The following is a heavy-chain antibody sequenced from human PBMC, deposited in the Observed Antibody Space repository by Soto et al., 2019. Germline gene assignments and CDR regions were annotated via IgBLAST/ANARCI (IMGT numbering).Heavy chain of an antibody. CDR3: ARRYYDGGRGYYTGTAYDY. V-gene: IGHV1-18*01. J-gene: IGHJ4*02. CDR2: ISAYNGNT. D-gene: IGHD3-3*01. Sequence: ASVKVSCKASGYTFTSYGISWVRQAPGQGLEWMGWISAYNGNTNYAQKLQGRVTMTTDTSTSTAYMELRSLRSDGTHVHYCARRYYDGGRGYYTGTAYDYWGQGNLVTVSS. CDR1: GYTFTSYG.